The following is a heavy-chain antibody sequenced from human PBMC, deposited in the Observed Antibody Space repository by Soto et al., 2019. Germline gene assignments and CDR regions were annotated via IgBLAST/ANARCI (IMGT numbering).Heavy chain of an antibody. CDR3: ARGYWFDP. CDR2: INPQSGGT. V-gene: IGHV1-2*02. CDR1: GDTFTANY. J-gene: IGHJ5*02. Sequence: ASVKVSCKASGDTFTANYIHWVRQAPGQGFEWMGWINPQSGGTNYPQKFQGRVTMTRDTSLSTVYMTLIRLTYVTVADTAVYYCARGYWFDPWGPGTLVTVSS.